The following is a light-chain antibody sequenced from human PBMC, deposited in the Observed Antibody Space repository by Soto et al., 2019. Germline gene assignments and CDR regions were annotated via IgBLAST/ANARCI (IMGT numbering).Light chain of an antibody. J-gene: IGKJ1*01. Sequence: DIQMTQSHSTLSASVGDRVTITCRASQSISSWLAWYQQKPGKAPKLLIYDASSLESGFPSRFSGSGSGTEFTLTISSLQPHDFAHYYCQQYNSYSPTFGQGNKVEIK. CDR3: QQYNSYSPT. CDR1: QSISSW. CDR2: DAS. V-gene: IGKV1-5*01.